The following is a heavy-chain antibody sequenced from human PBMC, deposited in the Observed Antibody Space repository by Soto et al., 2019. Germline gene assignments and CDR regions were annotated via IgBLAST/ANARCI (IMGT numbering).Heavy chain of an antibody. CDR3: ARAITIFGVGNYYYGMDV. D-gene: IGHD3-3*01. CDR1: GGTFSSYA. V-gene: IGHV1-69*13. J-gene: IGHJ6*01. CDR2: FIPIFGTA. Sequence: SVKISCKAPGGTFSSYAISCVRQAPGQGLEWMGGFIPIFGTANYAQKFQGRVTITAHESTSTAYMELSSLRSEDRAVYYCARAITIFGVGNYYYGMDVWGQGTTVTVAS.